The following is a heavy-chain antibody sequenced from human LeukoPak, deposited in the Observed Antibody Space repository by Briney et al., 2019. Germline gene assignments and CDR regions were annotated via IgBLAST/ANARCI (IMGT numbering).Heavy chain of an antibody. J-gene: IGHJ4*02. CDR1: GFPFSSYW. D-gene: IGHD6-13*01. CDR2: IKQDGSKK. CDR3: AKLIAAASNRNFDY. Sequence: PGGSLRLSCVASGFPFSSYWMTWVRQAPGKGLEWVANIKQDGSKKSYVDSVKGRFTISRDNAKNSLYLQMNSLRAEDTAVYYCAKLIAAASNRNFDYWGQGTLVTVSS. V-gene: IGHV3-7*03.